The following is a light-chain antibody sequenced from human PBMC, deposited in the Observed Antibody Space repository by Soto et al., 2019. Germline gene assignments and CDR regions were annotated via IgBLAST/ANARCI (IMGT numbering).Light chain of an antibody. Sequence: EIVMTQSPGTLSVSPGERATLSCRASQSVSSNLAWYQQKPGQAPRLLIYGASNRATGIPARFSGSGSETEFTLTISSLQSEDFAVYYCQQFYNWPLTFGQGTKVEIK. V-gene: IGKV3-15*01. J-gene: IGKJ1*01. CDR1: QSVSSN. CDR3: QQFYNWPLT. CDR2: GAS.